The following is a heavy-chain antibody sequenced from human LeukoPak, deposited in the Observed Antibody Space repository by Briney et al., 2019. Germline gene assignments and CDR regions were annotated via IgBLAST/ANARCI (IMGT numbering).Heavy chain of an antibody. J-gene: IGHJ3*02. CDR3: AREYGITGTTWAFDI. CDR2: IYYSGST. V-gene: IGHV4-39*07. Sequence: TPSETLSLTCTVSGGSISSSSYYWGWIRQPPGKGLEWIGSIYYSGSTYYNPSLKSRVTISVDTSKNQFSLKLSSVTAADTAVYYCAREYGITGTTWAFDIWGQGTMVTVSS. D-gene: IGHD1-20*01. CDR1: GGSISSSSYY.